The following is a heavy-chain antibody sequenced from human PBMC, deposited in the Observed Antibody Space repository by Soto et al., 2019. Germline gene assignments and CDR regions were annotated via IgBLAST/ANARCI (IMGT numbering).Heavy chain of an antibody. CDR2: ICCDGSNK. Sequence: WGTLILSCTASVFTFSIYCMHWVRQAPGKGLELMAAICCDGSNKYKAYSVNGRFTLSRDNSKTTLYLQINSPRAEDTAVYYGARDLLMSTVTTLGMDDWGQGTTVTVSS. J-gene: IGHJ6*02. CDR3: ARDLLMSTVTTLGMDD. D-gene: IGHD4-17*01. V-gene: IGHV3-33*01. CDR1: VFTFSIYC.